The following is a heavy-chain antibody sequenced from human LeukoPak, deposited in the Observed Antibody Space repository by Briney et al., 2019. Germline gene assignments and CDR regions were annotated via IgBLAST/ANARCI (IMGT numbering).Heavy chain of an antibody. CDR3: AFEESGYFDY. D-gene: IGHD3-3*01. CDR1: GFTFSSYA. CDR2: ISGSVGST. Sequence: GGSLRLSCAASGFTFSSYAMSWVRPAPGKGLKWVSTISGSVGSTSYEVSVKGRFTSSRDNSKNAVYLQMNSLRAEDTAVYYCAFEESGYFDYWGQGTLVTVSS. V-gene: IGHV3-23*01. J-gene: IGHJ4*02.